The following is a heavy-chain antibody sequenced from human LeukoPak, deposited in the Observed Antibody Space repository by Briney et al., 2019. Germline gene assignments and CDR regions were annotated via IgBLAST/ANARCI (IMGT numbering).Heavy chain of an antibody. D-gene: IGHD3-9*01. Sequence: ASVKVSCKASGYTFTSYDINWVRQATGQGLEWMGWMNPNSGNTGYAQKFQGRVTMTRNTSISTAYMELSSLRSEDTAVYYCAGTSAGLRYFDWSYYFDYWGQGTLVTVSS. CDR3: AGTSAGLRYFDWSYYFDY. J-gene: IGHJ4*02. V-gene: IGHV1-8*01. CDR1: GYTFTSYD. CDR2: MNPNSGNT.